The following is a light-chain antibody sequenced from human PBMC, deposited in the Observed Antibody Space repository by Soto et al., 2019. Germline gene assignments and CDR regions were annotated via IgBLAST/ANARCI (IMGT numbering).Light chain of an antibody. V-gene: IGKV3-11*01. Sequence: EIVLTQSPATLSLSPGERVTLSCRASQSIGRYLAWYQHKPGQAPRLLIYDASNRATGIPVRFSGSGSGTDFTLTISSLEPEDFADYYCQQRANWLTFGGGTKVEIK. J-gene: IGKJ4*01. CDR1: QSIGRY. CDR3: QQRANWLT. CDR2: DAS.